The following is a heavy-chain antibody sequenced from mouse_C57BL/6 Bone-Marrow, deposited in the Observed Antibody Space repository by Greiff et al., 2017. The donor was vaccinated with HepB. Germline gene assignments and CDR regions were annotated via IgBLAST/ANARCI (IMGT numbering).Heavy chain of an antibody. CDR2: INPYNGGT. CDR1: GYTFTDYY. CDR3: AREGNYYGDY. J-gene: IGHJ2*01. Sequence: VQLQQSGPVLVKPGASVKMSCKASGYTFTDYYMNWVKQSHGKSLEWIGVINPYNGGTSYNQKFKGKATLTVDKSSSTAYMELNSLTSEDSAVYYCAREGNYYGDYWGQGTTLTVSS. V-gene: IGHV1-19*01.